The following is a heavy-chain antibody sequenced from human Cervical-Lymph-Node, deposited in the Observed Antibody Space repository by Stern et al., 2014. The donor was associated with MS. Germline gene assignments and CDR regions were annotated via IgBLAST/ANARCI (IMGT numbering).Heavy chain of an antibody. J-gene: IGHJ5*02. CDR2: IYWNDDK. D-gene: IGHD3-22*01. Sequence: QVTLKESGPTLVKPTQTLTLTCTFSGFSLSTNGVGVGWIRQPPGKALEXLTLIYWNDDKRYSPSLKSRLTITKDTSKNLVVLTMANMDPVDTATYYCARSIYSDNSPYHGWFDPWGQGTLVTVSS. V-gene: IGHV2-5*01. CDR1: GFSLSTNGVG. CDR3: ARSIYSDNSPYHGWFDP.